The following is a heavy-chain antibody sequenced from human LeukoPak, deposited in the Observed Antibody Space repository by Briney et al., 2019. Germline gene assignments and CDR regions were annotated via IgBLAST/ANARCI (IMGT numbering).Heavy chain of an antibody. Sequence: GSLRLSCAASGFTFSSYGMHWVRQAPGKGLEWVAVISYDGSNKYYADSVKGRFTISRDNSKNPLYLQMNSLRAEDTAVYYCAKAVPERIAVGGTPDYWGQGTLVTVSS. CDR3: AKAVPERIAVGGTPDY. J-gene: IGHJ4*02. D-gene: IGHD6-19*01. CDR1: GFTFSSYG. CDR2: ISYDGSNK. V-gene: IGHV3-30*18.